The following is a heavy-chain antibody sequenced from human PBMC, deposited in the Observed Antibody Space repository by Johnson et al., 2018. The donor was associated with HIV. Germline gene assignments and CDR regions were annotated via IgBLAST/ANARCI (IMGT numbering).Heavy chain of an antibody. CDR3: AREGGGFREFGGFDI. CDR1: GFTFSSYG. CDR2: ISSSASTI. D-gene: IGHD3-10*01. J-gene: IGHJ3*02. V-gene: IGHV3-48*01. Sequence: VQLVESGGGVVQPGRSLRLSCAASGFTFSSYGMHWVRQAPGKGLEWVSYISSSASTIYYADSVKGRFTISRENAKNSLYLQMNSLRAEDTALYYCAREGGGFREFGGFDIWGQGTMVTVSS.